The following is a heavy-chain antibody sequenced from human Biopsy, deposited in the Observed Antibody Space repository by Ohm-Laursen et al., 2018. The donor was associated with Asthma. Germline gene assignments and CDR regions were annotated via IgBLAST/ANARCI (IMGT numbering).Heavy chain of an antibody. J-gene: IGHJ6*02. V-gene: IGHV3-53*01. D-gene: IGHD4-17*01. Sequence: SLRLSCAASGFSVSSSYMSWVRQAPGKGLEWVSVIYNDGRAYYADSVKGRFTVSRDNSKNTLFLQMNSLRAEDTAVYYCTRATTVTTTYAMDVWGRGTTVTVSS. CDR1: GFSVSSSY. CDR3: TRATTVTTTYAMDV. CDR2: IYNDGRA.